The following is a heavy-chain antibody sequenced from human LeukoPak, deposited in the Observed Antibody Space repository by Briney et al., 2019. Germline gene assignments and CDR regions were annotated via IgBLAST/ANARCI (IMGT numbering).Heavy chain of an antibody. J-gene: IGHJ5*02. CDR1: GFTFSSYS. CDR3: ARVVFVGGRVGATPGSFDP. Sequence: GGSLRLSCTASGFTFSSYSMNWVRQAPGKGLEWVSYISSSSSTIYYADSVKGRFTISRDNAKNSLYLQMNSLRAEDTAVYYCARVVFVGGRVGATPGSFDPWGQGTLVTVSS. CDR2: ISSSSSTI. D-gene: IGHD1-26*01. V-gene: IGHV3-48*04.